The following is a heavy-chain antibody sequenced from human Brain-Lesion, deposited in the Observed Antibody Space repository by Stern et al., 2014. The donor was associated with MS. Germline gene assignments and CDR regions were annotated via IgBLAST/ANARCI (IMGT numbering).Heavy chain of an antibody. CDR3: ARVYNTIYGIVTQRGSGMDV. CDR1: GFTFGNYW. CDR2: IKEDGTEK. J-gene: IGHJ6*02. D-gene: IGHD3-3*01. V-gene: IGHV3-7*01. Sequence: EVQLEESGGGLVQPGGSLTISCTAAGFTFGNYWMTWVRQAPGKGLEWVATIKEDGTEKNSVDSVPGRFTISRDNARNSLYLQMNSLRVEDTALYYCARVYNTIYGIVTQRGSGMDVWGQGTTVIVSS.